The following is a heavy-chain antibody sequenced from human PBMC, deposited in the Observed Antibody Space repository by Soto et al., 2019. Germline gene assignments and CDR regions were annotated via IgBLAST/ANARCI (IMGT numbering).Heavy chain of an antibody. D-gene: IGHD2-8*01. J-gene: IGHJ6*02. Sequence: PGESLKISCKGSGYRFSSYWIAWVRQMAGKGLEWMGISYPGDSDTIDSPSFQGQVTFSADKSTSTAYLQWSSLKASDSAMYYCARKGSNGAYYYYGMDVWGQGTTVTVSS. CDR2: SYPGDSDT. CDR1: GYRFSSYW. V-gene: IGHV5-51*01. CDR3: ARKGSNGAYYYYGMDV.